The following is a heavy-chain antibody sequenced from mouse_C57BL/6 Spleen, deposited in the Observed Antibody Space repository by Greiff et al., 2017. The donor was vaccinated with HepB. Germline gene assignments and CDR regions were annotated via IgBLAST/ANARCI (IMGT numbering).Heavy chain of an antibody. CDR1: GYTFTSYW. V-gene: IGHV1-5*01. CDR2: IYPGNSDT. Sequence: EVQGVESGTVLARPGASVKMSCKTSGYTFTSYWMHWVKQRPGQGLEWIGAIYPGNSDTSYNQKFKGKAKLTAVTSASTAYMELSSLTNEDSAVYYCTRPLLWHYYAMDYWGQGTSVTVSS. J-gene: IGHJ4*01. CDR3: TRPLLWHYYAMDY. D-gene: IGHD2-10*01.